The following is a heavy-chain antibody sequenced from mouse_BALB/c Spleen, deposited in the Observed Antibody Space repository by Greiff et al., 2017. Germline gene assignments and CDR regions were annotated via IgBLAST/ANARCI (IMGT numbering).Heavy chain of an antibody. CDR2: IDPENGDT. Sequence: VQLQQSGAELVRSGASVKLSCTASGFNIKDYYMHWVKQRPEQGLEWIGWIDPENGDTEYAPKFQGKATMTADTSSNTAYLQLSSLTSEDTAVYYCNARGGNLFDDWGQGTTLTVSS. D-gene: IGHD2-1*01. V-gene: IGHV14-4*02. CDR3: NARGGNLFDD. CDR1: GFNIKDYY. J-gene: IGHJ2*01.